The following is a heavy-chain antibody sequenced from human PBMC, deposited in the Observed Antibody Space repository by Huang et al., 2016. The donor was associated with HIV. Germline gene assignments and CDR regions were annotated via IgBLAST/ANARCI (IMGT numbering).Heavy chain of an antibody. CDR3: ARDTYYTDIWKRNDASFL. Sequence: QVQLVQSGGEVKQPGASVRVSCKASGYDFGSYGMSWVRQAPGQCREWRGWIGSDSRDTRTAQKFQGRVTMTTDRSATTTYMELRSLRYDDTAVYYCARDTYYTDIWKRNDASFLWGQGTMITVYS. CDR2: IGSDSRDT. V-gene: IGHV1-18*01. CDR1: GYDFGSYG. J-gene: IGHJ3*01. D-gene: IGHD3-22*01.